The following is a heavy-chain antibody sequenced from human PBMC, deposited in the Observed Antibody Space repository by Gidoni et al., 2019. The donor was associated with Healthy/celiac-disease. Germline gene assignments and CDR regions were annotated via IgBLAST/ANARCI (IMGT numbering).Heavy chain of an antibody. V-gene: IGHV4-59*01. J-gene: IGHJ4*02. CDR3: ASARNYYYDSIGYYLRYYFDY. CDR1: GGSISSYY. D-gene: IGHD3-22*01. Sequence: VTPSETLSLTCTVAGGSISSYYWSWIRQPPGKGLEWIGYIYYSGSTNSNPSLKSRVPISVDTSKNQFSLKLSSVTAADTAVYYCASARNYYYDSIGYYLRYYFDYWGQGTLVTVSS. CDR2: IYYSGST.